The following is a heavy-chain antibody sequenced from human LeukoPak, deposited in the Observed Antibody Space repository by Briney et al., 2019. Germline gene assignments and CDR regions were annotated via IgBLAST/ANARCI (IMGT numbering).Heavy chain of an antibody. J-gene: IGHJ4*02. V-gene: IGHV3-23*01. CDR3: AKGRGYSYGNGYFDY. Sequence: GGSLRLSCAASGFTFSSNAMNWVRQAPGKGLEWVSVISGSGSSTYYADSVKGRFTISRDNSKNTMYLQMNSLRAEDTAVYYCAKGRGYSYGNGYFDYWGKGTLVTVSS. CDR1: GFTFSSNA. CDR2: ISGSGSST. D-gene: IGHD5-18*01.